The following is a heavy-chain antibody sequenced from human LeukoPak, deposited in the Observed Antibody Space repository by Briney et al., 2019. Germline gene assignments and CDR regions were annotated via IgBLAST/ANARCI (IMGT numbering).Heavy chain of an antibody. Sequence: GGSLRLSCAASGFIFSGYAMSWVRQAPGKGLEWVSAISGSGGSTYYADSVKGRFTISRDNSKNTLYLQMNSLRAEDTAVYYCAKCEEGDYYYGMDVWGQGTTVTVSS. J-gene: IGHJ6*02. CDR2: ISGSGGST. CDR1: GFIFSGYA. CDR3: AKCEEGDYYYGMDV. V-gene: IGHV3-23*01.